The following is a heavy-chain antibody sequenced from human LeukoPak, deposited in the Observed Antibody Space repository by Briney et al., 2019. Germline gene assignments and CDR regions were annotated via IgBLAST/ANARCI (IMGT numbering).Heavy chain of an antibody. D-gene: IGHD1-26*01. Sequence: ASVKVSCKLSGYTLTELSMHWVRQAPGKGLGWMGGFDPADGETTYAQKFKSRVTMTEDTSTDTAYMELSSLRSVYTAVYYCATEGSVSYYNYNWFDPWGQGTLVTVSS. CDR2: FDPADGET. CDR1: GYTLTELS. V-gene: IGHV1-24*01. J-gene: IGHJ5*02. CDR3: ATEGSVSYYNYNWFDP.